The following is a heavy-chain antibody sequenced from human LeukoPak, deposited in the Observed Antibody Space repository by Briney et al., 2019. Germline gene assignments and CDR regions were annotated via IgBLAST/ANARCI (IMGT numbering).Heavy chain of an antibody. CDR2: IWYDGSNK. V-gene: IGHV3-33*06. J-gene: IGHJ4*02. Sequence: GESLKISCAASGFTFSSYGMHWVRQAPGKGLEWVPVIWYDGSNKYYADSVKGRFTISRDNSKNTLYLQMNSLRAEDTAVYYCAKDSGSSGWEDFDYWGQGTLVTVSS. D-gene: IGHD6-19*01. CDR1: GFTFSSYG. CDR3: AKDSGSSGWEDFDY.